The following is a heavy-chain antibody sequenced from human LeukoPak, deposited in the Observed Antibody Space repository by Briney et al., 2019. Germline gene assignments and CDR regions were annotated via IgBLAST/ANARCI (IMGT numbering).Heavy chain of an antibody. J-gene: IGHJ6*02. Sequence: GGSLRLSCAASGFTFSSYWMSWARQAPGKGLEWVANIKQDGSEKYYVDSVKGRFTISRDNAKNSLYLQMNSLRAEDTAVYHCARDSYDFWSGPPGMDVWGQGTTVTVSS. CDR1: GFTFSSYW. CDR2: IKQDGSEK. D-gene: IGHD3-3*01. CDR3: ARDSYDFWSGPPGMDV. V-gene: IGHV3-7*01.